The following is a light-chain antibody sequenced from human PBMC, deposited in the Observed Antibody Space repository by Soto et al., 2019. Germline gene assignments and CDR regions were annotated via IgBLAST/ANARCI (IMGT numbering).Light chain of an antibody. CDR2: DAS. CDR3: QQYNTYST. V-gene: IGKV1-9*01. Sequence: DIQFTQSPSSLSASVGARVTITCRASQGISSYLGWYQQKPGKAPNLLIYDASTLHSGVPSRLSGGGSGTDFTLTISSMQPDDFATDYCQQYNTYSTFGQGTRLEIK. J-gene: IGKJ5*01. CDR1: QGISSY.